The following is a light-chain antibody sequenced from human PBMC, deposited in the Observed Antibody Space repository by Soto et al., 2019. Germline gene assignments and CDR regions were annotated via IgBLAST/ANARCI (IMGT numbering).Light chain of an antibody. Sequence: EIVLTQSPATLSLSPGERATLSCRASQSVSSYLAWYQQKPGQAPRLLIYDASNRATGIPARFSGSGSGTDFTLTISSLEPEDFAVYYCQQRSNWPSITFGQGKRLEIK. CDR1: QSVSSY. CDR3: QQRSNWPSIT. V-gene: IGKV3-11*01. CDR2: DAS. J-gene: IGKJ5*01.